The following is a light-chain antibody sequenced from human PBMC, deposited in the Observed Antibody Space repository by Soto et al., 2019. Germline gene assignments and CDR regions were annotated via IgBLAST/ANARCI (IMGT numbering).Light chain of an antibody. CDR2: RAS. V-gene: IGKV3-15*01. CDR1: HTVSSN. CDR3: HQYSNWPPWT. J-gene: IGKJ1*01. Sequence: EVVVTQSPGTLFLSPGERATLSCRTSHTVSSNYLAWYQHKPGQAPRLLIYRASTRATGVPARFSASGSGTEFTLTISSLQSEDSAVYYCHQYSNWPPWTFGPGTKVDIK.